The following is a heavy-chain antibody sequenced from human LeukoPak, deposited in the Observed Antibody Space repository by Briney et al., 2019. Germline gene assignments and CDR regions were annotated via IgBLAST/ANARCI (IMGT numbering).Heavy chain of an antibody. CDR2: IISILGIA. V-gene: IGHV1-69*04. Sequence: EASVKVSCKASGGTFSSYAISWVRQAPGQGLEWMGRIISILGIANYAQKFQGRVTITADKSTSTAYMELSSLRSEDTAVYYCARGIVVVVAATLEDYYFDYWGQGTLVTVSS. J-gene: IGHJ4*02. CDR1: GGTFSSYA. D-gene: IGHD2-15*01. CDR3: ARGIVVVVAATLEDYYFDY.